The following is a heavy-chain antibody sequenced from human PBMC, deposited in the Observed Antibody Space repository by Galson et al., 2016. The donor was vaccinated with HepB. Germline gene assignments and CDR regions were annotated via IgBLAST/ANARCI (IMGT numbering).Heavy chain of an antibody. V-gene: IGHV3-30*04. CDR1: GYIFRTYP. CDR2: ISSDGSNE. CDR3: AREADT. J-gene: IGHJ4*02. Sequence: SLRLSCAASGYIFRTYPMHWVRQAPGKGLEWVAVISSDGSNEWYADSVKGRFTISRDNSQNTLSLQMSSLRPEDTAAYYCAREADTWGQGTLVTVSS. D-gene: IGHD6-25*01.